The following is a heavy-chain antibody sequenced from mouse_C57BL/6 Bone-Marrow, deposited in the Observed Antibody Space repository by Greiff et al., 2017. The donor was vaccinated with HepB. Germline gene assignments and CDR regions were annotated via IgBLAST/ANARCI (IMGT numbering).Heavy chain of an antibody. CDR1: GYAFSSSW. J-gene: IGHJ4*01. V-gene: IGHV1-82*01. CDR2: IYPGDGDT. CDR3: ARSGTGIYAMDY. D-gene: IGHD4-1*01. Sequence: LVESGPELVKPGASVKISCKASGYAFSSSWMNWVKQRPGKGLEWIGRIYPGDGDTNYNGKFKGKATLTADKSSSTAYMQLSSLTSEDSAVYFCARSGTGIYAMDYWGQGTSVTVSS.